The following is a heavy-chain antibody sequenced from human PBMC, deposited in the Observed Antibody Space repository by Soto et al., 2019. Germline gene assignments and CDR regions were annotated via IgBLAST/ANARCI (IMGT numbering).Heavy chain of an antibody. CDR2: ISSSSSYT. CDR1: GFTFSDYY. D-gene: IGHD6-6*01. Sequence: PGGSLRLSCAASGFTFSDYYMSWIRQAPGKGLEWVSYISSSSSYTNYADSVKGRFTISRDNAKKSLYLQMNSLRAEDTAVYYLAPQEYRSSLLVYWGQGTLVTVSS. V-gene: IGHV3-11*06. CDR3: APQEYRSSLLVY. J-gene: IGHJ4*02.